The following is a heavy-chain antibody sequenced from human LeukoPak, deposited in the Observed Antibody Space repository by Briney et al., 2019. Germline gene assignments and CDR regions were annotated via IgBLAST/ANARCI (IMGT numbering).Heavy chain of an antibody. CDR2: IAWNGGRA. J-gene: IGHJ6*02. D-gene: IGHD2/OR15-2a*01. CDR3: AKDRENVVKGGSWGMDV. Sequence: GGSLRLSCAASGFTFGYFAMRWVRQVPGKGLEWVSCIAWNGGRATFAESVKGRFNISRDNDKNSLYLQMNSLRPKDTAFYYYAKDRENVVKGGSWGMDVWGRGTTVTVSS. CDR1: GFTFGYFA. V-gene: IGHV3-9*01.